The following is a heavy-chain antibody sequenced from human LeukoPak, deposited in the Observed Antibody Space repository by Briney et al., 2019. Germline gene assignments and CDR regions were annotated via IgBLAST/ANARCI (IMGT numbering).Heavy chain of an antibody. CDR1: GGTFSSYA. D-gene: IGHD5-12*01. CDR3: ARAANSGYDFVGYYYGMDV. Sequence: ASVKVSCKASGGTFSSYAISWVRQAPGQGLEWMGRIIPILGIANYAQKFQGRVTITADTSTSTAYMELSSLRSEDTAVYYCARAANSGYDFVGYYYGMDVWGQGTTVTVSS. V-gene: IGHV1-69*04. CDR2: IIPILGIA. J-gene: IGHJ6*02.